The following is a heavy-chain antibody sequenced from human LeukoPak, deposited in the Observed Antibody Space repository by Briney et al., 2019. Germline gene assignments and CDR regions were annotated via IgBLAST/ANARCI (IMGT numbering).Heavy chain of an antibody. CDR1: GFTFSSYG. D-gene: IGHD2-2*01. J-gene: IGHJ4*02. V-gene: IGHV3-30*18. CDR3: AKTGGGYCSSTSCREGYYFDY. CDR2: IWYGGSNK. Sequence: QPGRSLRLSCAASGFTFSSYGMHWVRQAPGKGLEWVAVIWYGGSNKYYADSVKGRFTISRDNSKTTLYLQMNSLRAEDTAVYYCAKTGGGYCSSTSCREGYYFDYWGQGTLVTVSS.